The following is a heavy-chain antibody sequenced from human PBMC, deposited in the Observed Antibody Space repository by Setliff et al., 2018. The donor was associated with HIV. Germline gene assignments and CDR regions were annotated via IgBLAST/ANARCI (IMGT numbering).Heavy chain of an antibody. J-gene: IGHJ5*02. CDR1: GFTFTNAW. CDR3: TTDWGGGGGAPLDP. D-gene: IGHD2-21*01. Sequence: GGSLRLSCTASGFTFTNAWLSWVRQAPGKGLEWIARIKRKTDGGTTDYAAPVKGRFSISREDSRNTLYLQRENLKPDDKAMYYCTTDWGGGGGAPLDPWGQGTLVTVSS. V-gene: IGHV3-15*01. CDR2: IKRKTDGGTT.